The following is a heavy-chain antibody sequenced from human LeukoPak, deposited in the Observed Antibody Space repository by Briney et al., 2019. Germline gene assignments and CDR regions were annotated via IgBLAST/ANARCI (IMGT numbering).Heavy chain of an antibody. Sequence: SETLSLTCTVSGGSISSSSYYWGWIRQPPGKGLEGIGSIYYSGSTYYNPSLKSRVTISVDTSKNQFSLKLSSVTAADTAVYYCARQPITYYYDSSGYYSDYWGQGTLVTVSS. CDR2: IYYSGST. CDR1: GGSISSSSYY. D-gene: IGHD3-22*01. V-gene: IGHV4-39*01. J-gene: IGHJ4*02. CDR3: ARQPITYYYDSSGYYSDY.